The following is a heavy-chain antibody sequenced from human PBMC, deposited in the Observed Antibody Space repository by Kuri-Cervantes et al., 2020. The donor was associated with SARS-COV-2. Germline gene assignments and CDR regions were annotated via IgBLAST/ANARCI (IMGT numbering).Heavy chain of an antibody. J-gene: IGHJ6*02. D-gene: IGHD3-3*01. Sequence: GGSLRLSCAASGFTVSSNYMSWVRQAPGKGLEWVSVIYSGGSTYYADSVKGRFTISRHNAKNSLYLQMNSLRDEDTAVYYCANVGSGRANNYYYYGMDVWGQGTTVTVSS. CDR2: IYSGGST. CDR1: GFTVSSNY. CDR3: ANVGSGRANNYYYYGMDV. V-gene: IGHV3-53*01.